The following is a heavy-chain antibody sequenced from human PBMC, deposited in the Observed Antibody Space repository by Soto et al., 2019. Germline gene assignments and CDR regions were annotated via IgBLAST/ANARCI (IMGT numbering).Heavy chain of an antibody. CDR2: ISGSGAST. V-gene: IGHV3-23*01. D-gene: IGHD3-9*01. Sequence: SGGSLRLSCAASGFMFRSYVMSWVRQAPGKGLEWVSSISGSGASTYYADSVKGRFTISRDDSKNTLYLQMNSLRVDDTAVYFCAKDVNYDVLAGYYYYWGQGTRVTVSS. CDR3: AKDVNYDVLAGYYYY. J-gene: IGHJ4*02. CDR1: GFMFRSYV.